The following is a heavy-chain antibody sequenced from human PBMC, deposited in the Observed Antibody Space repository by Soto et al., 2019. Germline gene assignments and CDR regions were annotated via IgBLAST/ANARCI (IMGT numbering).Heavy chain of an antibody. CDR2: IIPIFGTA. Sequence: QVQLVQSGAEVKKPGSSVKVSCKASGGTFSSYAISWVRQAPGQGLEWMGGIIPIFGTANYAQKFQGRVTITADESTSTAYMELSSLRSEDTAVYYCARDDHPPYDSSGYYVGSWGQGTLVTVSS. V-gene: IGHV1-69*12. D-gene: IGHD3-22*01. J-gene: IGHJ5*02. CDR3: ARDDHPPYDSSGYYVGS. CDR1: GGTFSSYA.